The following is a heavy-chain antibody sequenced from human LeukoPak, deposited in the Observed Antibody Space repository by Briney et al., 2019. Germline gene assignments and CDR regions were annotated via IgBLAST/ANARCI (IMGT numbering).Heavy chain of an antibody. V-gene: IGHV3-23*01. CDR3: AKEFSGYLASFEY. J-gene: IGHJ4*02. CDR1: GFTLSSYA. Sequence: GGSLRLSCTASGFTLSSYAVSWVRQAPGKGLEWVSGMSGSGGNTYYADSVKGRFTISRDNSKNRLYLQMNSLRAEDTAVYYCAKEFSGYLASFEYWGQGTLVTVSS. CDR2: MSGSGGNT. D-gene: IGHD3-22*01.